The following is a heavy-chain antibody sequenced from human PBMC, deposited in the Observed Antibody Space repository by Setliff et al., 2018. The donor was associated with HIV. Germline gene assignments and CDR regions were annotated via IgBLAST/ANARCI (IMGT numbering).Heavy chain of an antibody. Sequence: SETLSLTCSVSGDSVSSGGFYWSWIRQRPDKGLEWIGHLFYSGTTYYSPSLKSRVIISRDTSENQFSLQLSSVTAADTAVYYCARITIFVPGDPYFYGMDVWGQGTTVTVTS. D-gene: IGHD3-3*02. CDR2: LFYSGTT. CDR3: ARITIFVPGDPYFYGMDV. V-gene: IGHV4-31*03. CDR1: GDSVSSGGFY. J-gene: IGHJ6*02.